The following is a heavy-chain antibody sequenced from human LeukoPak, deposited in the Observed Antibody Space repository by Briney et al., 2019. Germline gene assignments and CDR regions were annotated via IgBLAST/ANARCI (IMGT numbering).Heavy chain of an antibody. CDR1: GYSFTSYW. D-gene: IGHD3-22*01. Sequence: GESLKISCKGSGYSFTSYWIGWVRQMPGKGLEWMGIIYPGDSDTRYSPSFQGQVTISADKSISTAYLQWSSLKASDTAMYYCASCGSAQWEYYYDSSGLIGQTGTHAFDIWGQGTMVTVSS. V-gene: IGHV5-51*01. CDR3: ASCGSAQWEYYYDSSGLIGQTGTHAFDI. J-gene: IGHJ3*02. CDR2: IYPGDSDT.